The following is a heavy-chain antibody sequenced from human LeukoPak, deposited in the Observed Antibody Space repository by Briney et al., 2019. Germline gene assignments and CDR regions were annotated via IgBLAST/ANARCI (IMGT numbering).Heavy chain of an antibody. Sequence: SETLSLTCTVSGGSISSGGYYWSWIRQHPGKGLEWIGYIYYSGSTYYNPSLKSRVTISVDTSKNQFSLKLSSVTAADTAVYYCARGRRTYYDFWSGYSNWFDPWGQGTLVTVSS. CDR1: GGSISSGGYY. D-gene: IGHD3-3*01. CDR2: IYYSGST. V-gene: IGHV4-31*03. J-gene: IGHJ5*02. CDR3: ARGRRTYYDFWSGYSNWFDP.